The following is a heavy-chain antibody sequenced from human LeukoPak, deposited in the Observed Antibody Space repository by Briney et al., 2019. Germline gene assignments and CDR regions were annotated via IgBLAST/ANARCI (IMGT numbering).Heavy chain of an antibody. J-gene: IGHJ3*02. V-gene: IGHV3-23*01. CDR1: GFNVSSKY. D-gene: IGHD6-6*01. Sequence: GGSLRLSCAASGFNVSSKYMSWVRQAPGKGLEWVSAISGSGGSTYYADSVKGRFTISRDNSKNTLYLQMNSLRAEDTAVYYCAKDPNRLAAWAAFDIWGQGTMVTVSS. CDR3: AKDPNRLAAWAAFDI. CDR2: ISGSGGST.